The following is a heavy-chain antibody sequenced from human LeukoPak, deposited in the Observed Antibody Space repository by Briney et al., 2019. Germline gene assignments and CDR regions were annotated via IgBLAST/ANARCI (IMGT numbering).Heavy chain of an antibody. CDR2: INHSGSI. Sequence: PSETLSLTCAVYGGSFSGYYWSWIRQPPGKGLEWIGEINHSGSINYNPSLKSRLTISVDTSKNQFSLKLSSVTAADTAVYYCARAATGTIDYWGQGTLVTVSS. CDR1: GGSFSGYY. V-gene: IGHV4-34*01. J-gene: IGHJ4*02. D-gene: IGHD1-7*01. CDR3: ARAATGTIDY.